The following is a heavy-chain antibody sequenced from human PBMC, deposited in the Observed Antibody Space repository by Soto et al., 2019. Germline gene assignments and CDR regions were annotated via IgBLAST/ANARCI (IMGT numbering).Heavy chain of an antibody. J-gene: IGHJ4*02. Sequence: GGSLRLSCGASGFSFSSLAISWVRQAPGKGLEWVSSISGRGVDTLYADSVKGRFTISRDNSRNTLYLQVNSLRAEDTAVYYCAKDQTDVTLFDYWGQGTLVTVSS. CDR1: GFSFSSLA. CDR3: AKDQTDVTLFDY. D-gene: IGHD2-21*02. V-gene: IGHV3-23*01. CDR2: ISGRGVDT.